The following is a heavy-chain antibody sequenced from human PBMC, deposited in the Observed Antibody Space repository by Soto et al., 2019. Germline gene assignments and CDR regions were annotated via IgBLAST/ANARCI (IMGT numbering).Heavy chain of an antibody. V-gene: IGHV4-34*01. J-gene: IGHJ4*02. CDR1: GGSFSGYY. CDR2: INHSGST. D-gene: IGHD6-19*01. CDR3: ARVVDRTSRTRFHIAVAGTDDY. Sequence: QVQLQQWGAGLLKPSETLSLTCAVYGGSFSGYYWSWIRQPPGKGLEWIGEINHSGSTNYNPSLKSRVTISVDTSKNQFSLKLSSVTAADTAVYYCARVVDRTSRTRFHIAVAGTDDYWGQGTLVTVSS.